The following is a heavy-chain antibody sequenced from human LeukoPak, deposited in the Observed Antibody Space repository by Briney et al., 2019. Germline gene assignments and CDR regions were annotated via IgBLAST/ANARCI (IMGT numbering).Heavy chain of an antibody. V-gene: IGHV4-38-2*01. CDR3: ASYYASGVSAYDYFGMDV. CDR1: GYSISSGYY. J-gene: IGHJ6*04. D-gene: IGHD3-10*01. CDR2: MYHNRGT. Sequence: ETLSLTCAVSGYSISSGYYWGWIRQPPGKGLEWIGSMYHNRGTYYNPSLKSRVTISMDTSKNQFSLRLSSVTAADTAVYYCASYYASGVSAYDYFGMDVWGKGTTVTVSS.